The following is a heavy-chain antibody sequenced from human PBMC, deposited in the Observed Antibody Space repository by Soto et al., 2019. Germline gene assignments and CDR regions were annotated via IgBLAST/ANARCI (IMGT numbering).Heavy chain of an antibody. CDR1: CGSISSYY. D-gene: IGHD6-19*01. Sequence: SETLSLTCTVSCGSISSYYWSWIRQPPGKGLEWIGYIYYSGSTNYNPSLKSRVTISVDTSKNQFSLKLSSVTAADTAVYYCARDRSYSSGWYDRYYYYGMDVWGQGTTVTVSS. CDR2: IYYSGST. J-gene: IGHJ6*02. CDR3: ARDRSYSSGWYDRYYYYGMDV. V-gene: IGHV4-59*01.